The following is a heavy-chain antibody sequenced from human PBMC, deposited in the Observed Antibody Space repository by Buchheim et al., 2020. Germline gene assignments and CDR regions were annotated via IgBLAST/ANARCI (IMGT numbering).Heavy chain of an antibody. CDR3: ARVPLGYCSGGSCSPGWFDP. V-gene: IGHV4-31*03. J-gene: IGHJ5*02. Sequence: QVQLQESGPGLVKPSQTLSLTCTVSGGSISSGGYYWSWIRQHPGKGLEWIGYIYYSGSTYYNPSRKSRVTISVDTSKNQFSLMLSSVAAADTALYSCARVPLGYCSGGSCSPGWFDPWGQGTL. CDR1: GGSISSGGYY. D-gene: IGHD2-15*01. CDR2: IYYSGST.